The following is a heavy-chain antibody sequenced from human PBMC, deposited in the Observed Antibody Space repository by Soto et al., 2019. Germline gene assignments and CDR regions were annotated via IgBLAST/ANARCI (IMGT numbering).Heavy chain of an antibody. D-gene: IGHD3-10*01. V-gene: IGHV3-9*01. Sequence: EVQLVESGGGLVQPGRSLRLSCAASGFTFDGYAMHWVRQAPGKGLEWVSGISWNSGSIGYADSVKGRFTISRDNAKNSLYLQMNSLRAEDTALYYCAKDAITMVRGVISYYGMAVWGQGTTVTVSS. J-gene: IGHJ6*02. CDR2: ISWNSGSI. CDR3: AKDAITMVRGVISYYGMAV. CDR1: GFTFDGYA.